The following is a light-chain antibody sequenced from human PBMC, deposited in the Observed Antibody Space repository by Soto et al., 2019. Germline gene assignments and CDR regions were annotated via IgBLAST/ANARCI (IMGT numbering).Light chain of an antibody. V-gene: IGKV3D-20*01. CDR2: ETS. CDR3: QQYGSSPRFT. J-gene: IGKJ3*01. CDR1: QSIISNT. Sequence: EIVLTQSPATLSLSPGERATLSCGAGQSIISNTLAWYQQKPGLAPRLLIYETSRRATAIPDRFSGSGSGTDFTLTISRLEPEDFAVYYCQQYGSSPRFTFGPGTKVDFK.